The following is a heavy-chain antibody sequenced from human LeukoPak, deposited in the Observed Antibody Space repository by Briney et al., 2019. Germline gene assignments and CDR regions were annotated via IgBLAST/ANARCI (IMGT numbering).Heavy chain of an antibody. CDR3: AREYCGGDCYRTVYYYYMDV. CDR1: GYTFTRYY. D-gene: IGHD2-21*02. J-gene: IGHJ6*03. Sequence: GASVKVSCKASGYTFTRYYMHWVRQAPGQGLEWMGIINPSGGSTSYAQKFQGRVTMTRDTSTSTVYMELSSLRSEDTAVYYCAREYCGGDCYRTVYYYYMDVWGKGTTVTISS. CDR2: INPSGGST. V-gene: IGHV1-46*01.